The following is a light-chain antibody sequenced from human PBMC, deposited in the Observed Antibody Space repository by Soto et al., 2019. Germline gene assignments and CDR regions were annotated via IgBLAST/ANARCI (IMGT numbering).Light chain of an antibody. CDR1: QSVSSSY. Sequence: EIVLTQSPGTLSLSPGERATLSCRASQSVSSSYLAWYQQKPVQAPRLLIYGAFNRATGIPDRFSGSGSGTDFTLTISRLEPEYFAVYYCQQYGSSRPDFGPGTKVDSK. CDR3: QQYGSSRPD. J-gene: IGKJ3*01. CDR2: GAF. V-gene: IGKV3-20*01.